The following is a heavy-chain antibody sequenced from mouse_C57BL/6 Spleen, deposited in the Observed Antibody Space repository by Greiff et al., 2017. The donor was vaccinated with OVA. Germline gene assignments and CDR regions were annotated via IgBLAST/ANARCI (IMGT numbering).Heavy chain of an antibody. J-gene: IGHJ2*01. CDR1: GFTFSSYA. Sequence: EVKLVESGGGLVKPGGSLKLSCAASGFTFSSYAMSWVRQTPEKRLEWVATLSDGGSYTYYPDNLKGRFTISRDNAKNNLYLQMSHLKSEDTAMYYGARDIDYGNYDYFDYWGQGTTLTVSS. V-gene: IGHV5-4*03. CDR3: ARDIDYGNYDYFDY. D-gene: IGHD2-1*01. CDR2: LSDGGSYT.